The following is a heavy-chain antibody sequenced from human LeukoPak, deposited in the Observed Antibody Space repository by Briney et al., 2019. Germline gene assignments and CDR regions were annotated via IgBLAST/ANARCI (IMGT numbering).Heavy chain of an antibody. CDR1: GGSISSSSYY. Sequence: SETLSLTCTVSGGSISSSSYYWGWIRQPPGKGLEWIGSIYYSGSTYYNPSLKSRVTISVDTSKNQFSLKLSSVTAADTAVYYCASQYYDFWSGYFLPYYFDYWGQGTLVTVSS. CDR3: ASQYYDFWSGYFLPYYFDY. V-gene: IGHV4-39*07. CDR2: IYYSGST. D-gene: IGHD3-3*01. J-gene: IGHJ4*02.